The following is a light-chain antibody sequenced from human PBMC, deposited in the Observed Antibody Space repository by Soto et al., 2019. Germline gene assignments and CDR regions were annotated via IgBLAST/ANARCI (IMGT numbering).Light chain of an antibody. Sequence: DIQLTQSPSFLSASVGDRVTITCRASQGISSSLGWYQQKPGKAPKLLIYAASTLHSGVPSRFSGSGSGTEFPLTISSLQPEDFATYYCQQLNNYPDTFGQGNKLEIK. CDR1: QGISSS. V-gene: IGKV1-9*01. J-gene: IGKJ2*01. CDR3: QQLNNYPDT. CDR2: AAS.